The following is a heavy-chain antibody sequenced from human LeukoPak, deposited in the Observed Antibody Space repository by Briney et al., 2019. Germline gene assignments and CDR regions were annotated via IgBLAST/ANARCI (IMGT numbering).Heavy chain of an antibody. CDR3: ARAGTTYYDFWSGMPFDY. Sequence: GGSLRLFCAASGFTFSSYGMHWVRQAPGKGLEGVAVIWYDGSNKYYADSVKGRFTISRDNSKNTLYLQMNSLRAEDTAVYYCARAGTTYYDFWSGMPFDYWGQGTLVTVSS. D-gene: IGHD3-3*01. CDR2: IWYDGSNK. J-gene: IGHJ4*02. V-gene: IGHV3-33*01. CDR1: GFTFSSYG.